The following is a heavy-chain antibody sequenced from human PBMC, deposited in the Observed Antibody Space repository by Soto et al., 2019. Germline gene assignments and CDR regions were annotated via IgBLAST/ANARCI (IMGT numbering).Heavy chain of an antibody. J-gene: IGHJ6*02. Sequence: QVQLVESGGGVVQPGRSLRLSCAASGFTFSSYGMHWVRQAPGKGLEWVAVISYDGSNKYYADSVKGRFTISRDNSKNTLYLQMNSLRAEATAVYYCAKGATYYYYGMDVWGQGTTVTVSS. CDR1: GFTFSSYG. V-gene: IGHV3-30*18. D-gene: IGHD1-26*01. CDR3: AKGATYYYYGMDV. CDR2: ISYDGSNK.